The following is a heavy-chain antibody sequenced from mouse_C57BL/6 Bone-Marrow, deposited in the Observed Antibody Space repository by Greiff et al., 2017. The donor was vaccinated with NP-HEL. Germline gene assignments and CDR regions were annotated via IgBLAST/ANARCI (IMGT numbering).Heavy chain of an antibody. D-gene: IGHD1-1*01. CDR3: ARHYYGSGAMDY. CDR2: INSDGGST. J-gene: IGHJ4*01. V-gene: IGHV5-2*01. CDR1: EYEFPSHD. Sequence: EVHLVESGGGLVQPGESLKLSCESNEYEFPSHDMTWVRKTPEKRLELVAAINSDGGSTYYPDNMERRFIISRDNTKKTLYLQMSSLRSEDTAVYYCARHYYGSGAMDYWGQGTSVTVSS.